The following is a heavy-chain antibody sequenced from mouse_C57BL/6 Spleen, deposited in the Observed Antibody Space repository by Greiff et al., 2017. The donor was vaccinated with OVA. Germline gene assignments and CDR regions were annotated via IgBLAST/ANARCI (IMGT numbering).Heavy chain of an antibody. Sequence: VQLQESGAELVRPGASVTLSCKASGYTFTDYEMHWVKQTPVHGLEWIGAIAPETGGTAYNQKFKGKAILTADKSSSTAYMELRSLTSEDSAVYYCTRWGYDYAMDYWGQGTSVTVSS. CDR1: GYTFTDYE. D-gene: IGHD2-2*01. J-gene: IGHJ4*01. V-gene: IGHV1-15*01. CDR3: TRWGYDYAMDY. CDR2: IAPETGGT.